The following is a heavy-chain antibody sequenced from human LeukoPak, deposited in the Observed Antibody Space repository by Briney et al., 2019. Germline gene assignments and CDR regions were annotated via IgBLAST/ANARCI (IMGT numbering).Heavy chain of an antibody. D-gene: IGHD3-22*01. CDR1: GFTFSNYA. J-gene: IGHJ4*02. CDR2: ISSNGANT. V-gene: IGHV3-64D*09. Sequence: SGGSLRLSCSASGFTFSNYAMHWVRQAPGKGLEYVSAISSNGANTYYADSVKGRVTISRDNSKNTLFLQLSSLRVEDTAVYYCARSFRYYDSSGPFDCWGQGTLVTVSS. CDR3: ARSFRYYDSSGPFDC.